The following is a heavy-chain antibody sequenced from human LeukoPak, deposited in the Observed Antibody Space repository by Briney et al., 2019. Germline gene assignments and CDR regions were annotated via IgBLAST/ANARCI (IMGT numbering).Heavy chain of an antibody. CDR2: IYPRDSNT. D-gene: IGHD6-13*01. Sequence: GASLKIFCKGSGYSFTSYWFGCVLHMPPKNLVWRSIIYPRDSNTNYSPSFQSQVTISADKSISTSYLQRSSLTASDTAMYYCARRGDWGIAAASGVNYDYWGQGTLVTVSS. CDR1: GYSFTSYW. CDR3: ARRGDWGIAAASGVNYDY. J-gene: IGHJ4*02. V-gene: IGHV5-51*01.